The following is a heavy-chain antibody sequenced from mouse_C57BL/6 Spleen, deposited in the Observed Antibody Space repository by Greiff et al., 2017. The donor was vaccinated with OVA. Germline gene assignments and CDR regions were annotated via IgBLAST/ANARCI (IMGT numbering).Heavy chain of an antibody. Sequence: VQLQQSGAELVKPGASVKLSCKASGYTFTSYWMQWVKQRPGQGLEWIGEIDPSDSYTNYNQKFKGKATLTVDTSSSTAYMQLSSLTSEDSAVYYCARLVATKDVGAYWGQGTLVTVSA. V-gene: IGHV1-50*01. J-gene: IGHJ3*01. CDR1: GYTFTSYW. CDR2: IDPSDSYT. D-gene: IGHD1-1*01. CDR3: ARLVATKDVGAY.